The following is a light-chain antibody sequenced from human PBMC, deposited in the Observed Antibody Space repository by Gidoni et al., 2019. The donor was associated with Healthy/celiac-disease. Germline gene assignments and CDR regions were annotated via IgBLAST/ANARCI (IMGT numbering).Light chain of an antibody. CDR2: AAS. CDR1: QSNSSY. CDR3: QQSYSTRYT. V-gene: IGKV1-39*01. J-gene: IGKJ2*01. Sequence: ACVGDRVTITCRASQSNSSYLNWYQQKPGKAPKLLIYAASSLQSGVPSRFSGSGSGTDFTLTISSLQPEDFATYYCQQSYSTRYTFGQGTKLEIK.